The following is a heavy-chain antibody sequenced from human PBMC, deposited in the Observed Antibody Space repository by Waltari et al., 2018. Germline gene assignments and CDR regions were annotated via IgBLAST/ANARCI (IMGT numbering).Heavy chain of an antibody. CDR3: ASTTRYSGSYYYYGMDV. D-gene: IGHD1-26*01. CDR1: GYTFTSYA. J-gene: IGHJ6*02. Sequence: QVQLVQSGAEVKKPGASVKVSCKASGYTFTSYAMHWVRQAPGQRLEWMGWINAGNGNTKYSQKFQGRVTITRDTSASTAYMELSSLRSEDTAVYYCASTTRYSGSYYYYGMDVWGQGTTVTVSS. V-gene: IGHV1-3*01. CDR2: INAGNGNT.